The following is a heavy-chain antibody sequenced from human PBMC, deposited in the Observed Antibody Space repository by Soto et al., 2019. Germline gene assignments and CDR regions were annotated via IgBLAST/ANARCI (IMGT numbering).Heavy chain of an antibody. CDR3: ARVPYYDSTFDY. CDR1: GGSISSGDYY. Sequence: SETLSLTCTVSGGSISSGDYYWSWIRQPPGKGLEWIGYIYYGGSTYYNPSLKSRVTISVDTSKNQFSLKLSSVTAADTAVYYCARVPYYDSTFDYWGQGTLVTVSS. V-gene: IGHV4-30-4*01. CDR2: IYYGGST. D-gene: IGHD3-22*01. J-gene: IGHJ4*02.